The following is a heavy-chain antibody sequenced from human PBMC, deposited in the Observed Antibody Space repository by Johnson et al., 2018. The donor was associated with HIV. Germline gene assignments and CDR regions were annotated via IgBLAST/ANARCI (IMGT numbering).Heavy chain of an antibody. CDR2: IKQDGSEK. J-gene: IGHJ3*02. CDR3: ARDRGGYYYDSSGYFAFDI. CDR1: GFTFSSYA. D-gene: IGHD3-22*01. V-gene: IGHV3-7*01. Sequence: VQLVESGGGVVQPGRSLRLSCAASGFTFSSYAMHWVRQAPGKGLEWVANIKQDGSEKYYVDSVKGRFTISRDNAKNSLYLQMNSLRAEDTAVYSCARDRGGYYYDSSGYFAFDIWCQGTMVTVSS.